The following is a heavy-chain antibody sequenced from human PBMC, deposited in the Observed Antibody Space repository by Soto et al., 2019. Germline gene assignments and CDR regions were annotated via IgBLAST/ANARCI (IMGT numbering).Heavy chain of an antibody. Sequence: SVKASCRASGGSFSYYAINWVRQAPGQGLEWMGGIIPIFATANYAQKFQGRVTIMADQSTRTTYMELSSLRSEDTAVYYWGGSGECYHYILTGYYKGKLFYHSGQGTLLALSS. CDR2: IIPIFATA. J-gene: IGHJ5*02. D-gene: IGHD3-9*01. V-gene: IGHV1-69*13. CDR1: GGSFSYYA. CDR3: GGSGECYHYILTGYYKGKLFYH.